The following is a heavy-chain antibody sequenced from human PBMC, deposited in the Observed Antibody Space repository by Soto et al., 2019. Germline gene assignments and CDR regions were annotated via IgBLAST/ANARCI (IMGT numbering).Heavy chain of an antibody. Sequence: SETLSLTCAVYGGSFSGYYWSWIRRPPGKGLEWIGEINHSGSTNYNPSLKSRVTISVDTSKNQFSLKLSSVTAADTAVYYCARYCSGGSCPYDAFDIWGQGTMVTVSS. V-gene: IGHV4-34*01. D-gene: IGHD2-15*01. CDR1: GGSFSGYY. J-gene: IGHJ3*02. CDR2: INHSGST. CDR3: ARYCSGGSCPYDAFDI.